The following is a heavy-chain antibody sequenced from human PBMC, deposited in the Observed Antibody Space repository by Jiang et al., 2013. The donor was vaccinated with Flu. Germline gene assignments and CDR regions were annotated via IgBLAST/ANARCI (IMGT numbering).Heavy chain of an antibody. V-gene: IGHV4-59*08. Sequence: LLKPSETLSLTCSVSGASISDYYWNWLRQPPGKGLEWIGNIYYGGDTNYNPSLKSRLTISVDTSKNHFSLKMSSVTAADTAIYYCARLGGYPLGAFDIWGQGTMVTVSS. CDR2: IYYGGDT. J-gene: IGHJ3*02. CDR1: GASISDYY. D-gene: IGHD3-10*01. CDR3: ARLGGYPLGAFDI.